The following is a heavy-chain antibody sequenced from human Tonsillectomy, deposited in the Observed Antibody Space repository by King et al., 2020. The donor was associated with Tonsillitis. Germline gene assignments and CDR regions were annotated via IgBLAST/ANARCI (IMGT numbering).Heavy chain of an antibody. CDR3: ARSDSWLPTPPRDY. CDR2: IYPGDSDA. J-gene: IGHJ4*02. V-gene: IGHV5-51*03. D-gene: IGHD6-19*01. Sequence: VQLVESGAEVKKPGESLKISCKASGYSFSNNWIGWVRQMPGKGLEWMGIIYPGDSDARYSPSFRGQVTISADKSISTAYLQWNSLKASDTAMYYCARSDSWLPTPPRDYWGQGTLVTVSS. CDR1: GYSFSNNW.